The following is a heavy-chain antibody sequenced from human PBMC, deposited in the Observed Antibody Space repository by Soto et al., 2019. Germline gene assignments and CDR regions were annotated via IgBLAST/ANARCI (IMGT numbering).Heavy chain of an antibody. D-gene: IGHD1-7*01. V-gene: IGHV4-31*03. Sequence: SETLSLTCSVSGGSISSGGYYWSWIRQHPGKGLEWIGYIYYSGSTYYNPSLKSRVTISVDTSKNQFSLKLSSVTAADTAVYYCARGSLELRGDNWFDPWGQGTLVTVSS. CDR2: IYYSGST. CDR3: ARGSLELRGDNWFDP. J-gene: IGHJ5*02. CDR1: GGSISSGGYY.